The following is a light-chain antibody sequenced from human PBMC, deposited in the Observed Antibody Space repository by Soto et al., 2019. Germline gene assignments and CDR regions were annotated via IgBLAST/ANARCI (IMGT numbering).Light chain of an antibody. CDR2: GNS. J-gene: IGLJ3*02. V-gene: IGLV1-40*01. CDR3: QSYDSSQSAWV. CDR1: SSNIGAGYD. Sequence: QSVLTQPPSVSGAPGQRVTISCTGSSSNIGAGYDVHWYQQLPGTAPKLLIYGNSNRPSGVPDRFSGSKSGTSASLAITGLQAEDEADYSCQSYDSSQSAWVFGGRTKVTVL.